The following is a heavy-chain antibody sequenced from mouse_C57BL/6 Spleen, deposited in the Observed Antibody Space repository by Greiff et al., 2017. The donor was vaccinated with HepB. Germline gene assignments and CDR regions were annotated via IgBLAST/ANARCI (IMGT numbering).Heavy chain of an antibody. Sequence: VQLQQPGAELVRPGTSVKLSCKASGYTFTSYWMHWVKQRPGQGLEWIGVIDPSDSYTNYNQKFKGKATLTVDTSSSTAYMQLSSLTSEYSAVYYCARVGITGYFDYWGQGTPLTVSS. CDR1: GYTFTSYW. J-gene: IGHJ2*01. D-gene: IGHD4-1*01. CDR3: ARVGITGYFDY. CDR2: IDPSDSYT. V-gene: IGHV1-59*01.